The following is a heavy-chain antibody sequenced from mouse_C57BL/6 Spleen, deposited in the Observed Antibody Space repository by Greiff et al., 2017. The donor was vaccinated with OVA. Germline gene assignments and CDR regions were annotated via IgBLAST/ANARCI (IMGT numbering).Heavy chain of an antibody. V-gene: IGHV1-63*01. CDR3: ARRGSSSAWFAY. D-gene: IGHD1-1*01. CDR1: GYTFTNYW. CDR2: IYPGGGYT. Sequence: VMLVESGAELVRPGTSVKMSCKASGYTFTNYWIGWAKQRPGHGLEWIGDIYPGGGYTNYNEKFKGKATLTADKSSSTAYMQFSSLTSEDSAIYYCARRGSSSAWFAYWGQGTLVPVSA. J-gene: IGHJ3*01.